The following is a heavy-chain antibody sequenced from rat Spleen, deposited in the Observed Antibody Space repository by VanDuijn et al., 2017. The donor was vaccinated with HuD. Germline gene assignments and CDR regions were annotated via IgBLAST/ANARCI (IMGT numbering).Heavy chain of an antibody. CDR3: VKGSDWFAY. CDR1: GFTFSDYY. CDR2: ISFDGSNT. Sequence: EVQLVESDGGLVQPGRSLKLSCAASGFTFSDYYMAWVRQAPRKGLEWVSSISFDGSNTYYPDSVKGRFTISRDNAENTVYLQMSGLRSEDTATYYCVKGSDWFAYWGQGTLVTVSS. V-gene: IGHV5-22*01. J-gene: IGHJ3*01.